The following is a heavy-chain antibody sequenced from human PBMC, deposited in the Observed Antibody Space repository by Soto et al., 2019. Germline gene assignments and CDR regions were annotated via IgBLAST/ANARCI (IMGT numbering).Heavy chain of an antibody. CDR1: GFTFSSYA. V-gene: IGHV3-23*01. CDR2: ISGSCGST. D-gene: IGHD2-15*01. J-gene: IGHJ1*01. Sequence: GGSLRLSCAASGFTFSSYAMSWVRQAPGKGLEWVSAISGSCGSTYYADSVKGPFTNSRDNSKKTLYLQMKSLRAEDPAVYYCAKDPEDSPCSGGSCSPFQHWGQGTLVTVSS. CDR3: AKDPEDSPCSGGSCSPFQH.